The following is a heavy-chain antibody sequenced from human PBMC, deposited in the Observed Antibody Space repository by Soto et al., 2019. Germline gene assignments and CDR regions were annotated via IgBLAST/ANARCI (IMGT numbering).Heavy chain of an antibody. CDR1: GGSISSYY. V-gene: IGHV4-59*01. D-gene: IGHD3-10*01. CDR2: IYYSGST. J-gene: IGHJ4*02. CDR3: ARALADYYGSGSYYNDY. Sequence: SETLSLTCTVSGGSISSYYWSWIRQPPGKGLEWIGYIYYSGSTNYNPSLKSRVTISVDTSKNQFSLKLSSVTAADTAVYYCARALADYYGSGSYYNDYWGQGTLVTVSS.